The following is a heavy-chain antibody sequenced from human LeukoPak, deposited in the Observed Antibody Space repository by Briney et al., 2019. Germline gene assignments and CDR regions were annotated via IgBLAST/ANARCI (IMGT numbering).Heavy chain of an antibody. CDR3: AKAYSSSALDY. CDR2: ISYDGSNK. V-gene: IGHV3-30*18. CDR1: GFTFSSYG. Sequence: GRSPRLSCAASGFTFSSYGMHWVRQAPGKGLEWVAVISYDGSNKYYADSVKGRFTISRDNSKNTLYLQMNSLRAEDTAVYYCAKAYSSSALDYWGQGTLVTVSS. J-gene: IGHJ4*02. D-gene: IGHD6-13*01.